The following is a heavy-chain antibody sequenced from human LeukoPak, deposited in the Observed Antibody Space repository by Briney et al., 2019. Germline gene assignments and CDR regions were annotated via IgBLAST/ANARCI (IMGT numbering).Heavy chain of an antibody. J-gene: IGHJ4*02. Sequence: GASVKVSCKASGYTFTSYYMHWVRQAPGQGLEWMGIINPNSCSTSYAQKFQGRVTMTRDTSTSTVSMELSSLRSDDTAVYYCARGGCSGGSCYQNPNYFDYWGQGTLVTVSS. CDR1: GYTFTSYY. CDR3: ARGGCSGGSCYQNPNYFDY. CDR2: INPNSCST. D-gene: IGHD2-15*01. V-gene: IGHV1-46*01.